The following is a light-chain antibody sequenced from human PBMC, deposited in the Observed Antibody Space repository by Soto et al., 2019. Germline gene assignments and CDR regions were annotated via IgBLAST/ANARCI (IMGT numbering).Light chain of an antibody. V-gene: IGLV1-40*01. Sequence: QSVLTQPPSVSGAPGQKVTISCTWSSSNIGAGYDVHWYHQLPGTAPKLLIYGNRNRPSGVPDRFSGSRSGTSASLAITGLQAEDEADYYCQSYDSSLSGSKVFGGGTKLTVL. CDR2: GNR. J-gene: IGLJ3*02. CDR3: QSYDSSLSGSKV. CDR1: SSNIGAGYD.